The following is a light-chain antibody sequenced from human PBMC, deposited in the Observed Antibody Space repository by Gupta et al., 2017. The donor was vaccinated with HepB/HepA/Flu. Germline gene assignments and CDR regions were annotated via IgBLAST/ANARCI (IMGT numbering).Light chain of an antibody. CDR1: SRDLRNYYL. CDR3: CSDAGRSSWV. Sequence: QSALTQPASVSGSPGPSITISCTGASRDLRNYYLVSWSQQHPGIAPKLIIYEVDKRPAGVANRFSGSKSGTTASLTISGRKPEDEAYYYSCSDAGRSSWVFGEGTRLTVL. CDR2: EVD. V-gene: IGLV2-23*02. J-gene: IGLJ3*02.